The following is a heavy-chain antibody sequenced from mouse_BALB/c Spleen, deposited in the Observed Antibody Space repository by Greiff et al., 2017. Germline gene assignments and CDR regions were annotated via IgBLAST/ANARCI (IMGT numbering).Heavy chain of an antibody. CDR2: INPSSGYT. V-gene: IGHV1-4*02. CDR3: ARKIYYDYDGAFAY. D-gene: IGHD2-4*01. J-gene: IGHJ3*01. CDR1: GYTFTSYT. Sequence: VQLQQSAAELARPGASVKMSCKASGYTFTSYTMHWVKQRPGQGLEWIGYINPSSGYTEYNQKFKDKTTLTADKSSSTAYMQLSSLTSEDSAVYYCARKIYYDYDGAFAYWGQGTLVTVSA.